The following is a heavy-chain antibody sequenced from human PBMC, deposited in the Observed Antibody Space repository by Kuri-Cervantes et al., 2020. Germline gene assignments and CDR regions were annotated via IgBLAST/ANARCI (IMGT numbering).Heavy chain of an antibody. V-gene: IGHV3-23*01. J-gene: IGHJ3*02. CDR3: AKVASGGYSYGDDAFDI. CDR1: GFTFSSYA. D-gene: IGHD5-18*01. Sequence: GGSLRLSCAASGFTFSSYAMSWVRQAPGKGLEWVSAISASSASTFHADSVKGRFTISRDNSKNTLYLQMNSLRAEDTAVYYCAKVASGGYSYGDDAFDIWGQGTMVTVSS. CDR2: ISASSAST.